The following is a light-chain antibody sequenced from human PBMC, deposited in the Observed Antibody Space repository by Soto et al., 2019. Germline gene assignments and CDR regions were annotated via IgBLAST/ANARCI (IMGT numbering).Light chain of an antibody. CDR1: QGSRNY. Sequence: AIEMTQSPSSLSASVGDRVTITCRASQGSRNYLGWYQQKPGKAPKLLIYAASSFQGGVPSRFSSSGSGTDFTLPIRSLQPEDFATYYCLQDYNYPFTFGPGTKVDIK. CDR3: LQDYNYPFT. V-gene: IGKV1-6*01. CDR2: AAS. J-gene: IGKJ3*01.